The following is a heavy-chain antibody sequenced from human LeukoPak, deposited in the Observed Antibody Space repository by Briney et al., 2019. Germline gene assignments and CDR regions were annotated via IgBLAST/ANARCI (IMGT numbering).Heavy chain of an antibody. CDR2: ISSDGNHK. Sequence: GGSLRLSCAASGFTFSTYGMHWVRQAPGEGLEWVAVISSDGNHKYYIDSVKGRFTISRDNSKNTLYLQMNSLRTEDTAVYYCASLLLYCSGSTCYSDYWGQGTLVTVSP. V-gene: IGHV3-30*03. D-gene: IGHD2-15*01. J-gene: IGHJ4*02. CDR1: GFTFSTYG. CDR3: ASLLLYCSGSTCYSDY.